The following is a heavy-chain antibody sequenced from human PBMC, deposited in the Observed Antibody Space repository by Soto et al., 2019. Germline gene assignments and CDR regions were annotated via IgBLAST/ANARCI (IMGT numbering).Heavy chain of an antibody. V-gene: IGHV1-46*03. Sequence: GASVKVSCKASGYTFTSYYMHWVRQAPGQGPEWMGIINPSGGSTSYAQKFQGRVTMTRDTSTSTVYMELSSLRSEDTAVYYCARKARPPTSYCTNGVCYGPHPAWFDPWGQGTLLTVSS. CDR1: GYTFTSYY. D-gene: IGHD2-8*01. CDR2: INPSGGST. J-gene: IGHJ5*02. CDR3: ARKARPPTSYCTNGVCYGPHPAWFDP.